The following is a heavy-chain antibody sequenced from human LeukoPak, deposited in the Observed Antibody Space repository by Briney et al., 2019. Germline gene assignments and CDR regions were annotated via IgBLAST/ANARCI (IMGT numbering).Heavy chain of an antibody. CDR1: GGYFCGSY. V-gene: IGHV4-34*01. CDR2: INHSGST. CDR3: ARRQGEATIGYGMDV. D-gene: IGHD5-12*01. J-gene: IGHJ6*02. Sequence: SEILPMIYPVQGGYFCGSYWSFLRQPPSPALALIGAINHSGSTNYNPSLKSRVTISVDTSKNQFSLKLSSVTAADTAVYYCARRQGEATIGYGMDVWGQGTTVTVSS.